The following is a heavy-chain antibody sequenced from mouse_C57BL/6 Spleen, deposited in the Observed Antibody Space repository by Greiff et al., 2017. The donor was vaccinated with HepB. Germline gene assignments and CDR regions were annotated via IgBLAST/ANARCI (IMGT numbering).Heavy chain of an antibody. V-gene: IGHV1-52*01. CDR2: IDPSDSET. CDR1: GYTFTSYW. J-gene: IGHJ4*01. Sequence: QVQLKQPGAELVRPGSSVKLSCKASGYTFTSYWMHWVKQRPIQGLEWIGNIDPSDSETHYNQKFKDKATLTVDKSSSTAYMQLSSLTSEDSAVYYCAREDYGGGYAMDYWGQGTSVTVSS. D-gene: IGHD1-1*01. CDR3: AREDYGGGYAMDY.